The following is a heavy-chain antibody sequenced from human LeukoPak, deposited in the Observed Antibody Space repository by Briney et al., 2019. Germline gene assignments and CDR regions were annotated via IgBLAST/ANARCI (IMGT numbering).Heavy chain of an antibody. CDR3: AKEPPYGDYPLCPPDY. Sequence: PGRSLRLSCAASGFTFSSYAMHWVRQAPGKGLEWVAVISYDGSNKYYADSVKGRFTISRDNSKNTLYLQMNSLRAEDTAVYYCAKEPPYGDYPLCPPDYWGQGTLVTVSS. CDR2: ISYDGSNK. J-gene: IGHJ4*02. CDR1: GFTFSSYA. V-gene: IGHV3-30-3*01. D-gene: IGHD4-17*01.